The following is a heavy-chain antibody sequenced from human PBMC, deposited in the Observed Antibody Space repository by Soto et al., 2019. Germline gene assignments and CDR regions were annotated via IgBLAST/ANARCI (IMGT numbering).Heavy chain of an antibody. Sequence: GGSLRLSCAASGFTFSSYGMHWVRQAPGKGLEWVAVISYDGSNKYYADSVKGRFTISRDNSKNTLYLQMNSLRAEDTAVYYCAKDGIGVGYQLPGGGYYYMDVWGKGTTVTVSS. CDR2: ISYDGSNK. CDR3: AKDGIGVGYQLPGGGYYYMDV. V-gene: IGHV3-30*18. J-gene: IGHJ6*03. D-gene: IGHD2-2*01. CDR1: GFTFSSYG.